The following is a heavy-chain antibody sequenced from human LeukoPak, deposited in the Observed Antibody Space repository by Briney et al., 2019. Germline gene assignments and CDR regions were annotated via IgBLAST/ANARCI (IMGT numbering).Heavy chain of an antibody. CDR3: ARFSLVVGAMGYYFDY. D-gene: IGHD1-26*01. Sequence: PGGSLRLSCAASGFTFSSYGMHWVRQAPGKGLEWVAFIRYDGSNKYYADSVKGRFTISRDNSKNTLYLQMNSLRAEDTAVYYCARFSLVVGAMGYYFDYWGQGTLVTVSS. V-gene: IGHV3-30*02. CDR2: IRYDGSNK. CDR1: GFTFSSYG. J-gene: IGHJ4*02.